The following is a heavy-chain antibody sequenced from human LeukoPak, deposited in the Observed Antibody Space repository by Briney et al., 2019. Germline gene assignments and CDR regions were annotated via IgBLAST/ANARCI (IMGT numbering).Heavy chain of an antibody. Sequence: SETLSLTCAVYGGSFSGYYWSWIRQPPGKGLEWIGEINHSGSTNYSPSLKSRVTISVDTSKNQFSPKLNSVTAADTAVYYCARSHVAWELQGSFDYWGQGTLVTVSS. CDR3: ARSHVAWELQGSFDY. J-gene: IGHJ4*02. V-gene: IGHV4-34*01. CDR2: INHSGST. D-gene: IGHD1-26*01. CDR1: GGSFSGYY.